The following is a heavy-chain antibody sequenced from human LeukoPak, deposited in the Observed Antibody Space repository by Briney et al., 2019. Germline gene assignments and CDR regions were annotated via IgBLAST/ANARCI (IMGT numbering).Heavy chain of an antibody. CDR3: ASLRGYSGYDYDY. Sequence: GGSLRLSCAASGFTFSSYEMNWVRQAPGKGPEWVSYISSSGSTIYYADSVKGRFTISRDNAKNSLYLQMNSLRAEDTAVYYCASLRGYSGYDYDYWGQGTLVTVSS. J-gene: IGHJ4*02. CDR1: GFTFSSYE. CDR2: ISSSGSTI. D-gene: IGHD5-12*01. V-gene: IGHV3-48*03.